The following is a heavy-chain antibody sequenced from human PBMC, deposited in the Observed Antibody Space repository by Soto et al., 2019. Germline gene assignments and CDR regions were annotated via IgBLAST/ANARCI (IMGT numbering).Heavy chain of an antibody. J-gene: IGHJ4*02. CDR2: INPDGSRT. Sequence: EVQFVESGGGLVQPGGSLRLSCAVSGFTFTTYWMHWVRQAPGQGPMWVSRINPDGSRTGYADSVKGRFTVSRDNAGNMLYLQMNNLRADDTALYYCARDGGAIPDYWGQGALVTVSA. CDR1: GFTFTTYW. V-gene: IGHV3-74*01. D-gene: IGHD3-16*01. CDR3: ARDGGAIPDY.